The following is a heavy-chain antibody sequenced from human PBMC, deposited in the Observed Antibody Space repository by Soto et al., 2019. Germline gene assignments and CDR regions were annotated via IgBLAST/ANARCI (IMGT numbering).Heavy chain of an antibody. CDR2: ISYDGSNE. D-gene: IGHD3-16*01. Sequence: GGSLRLSCAASGFTFSSYAMHWVRQAPGKGLEWVAVISYDGSNEYYADSVKGRFTISRDNSKNTLYLQMNSLRAEDTAVYYCAKDLRLECDLLYYFAYWSQGALVTVSS. V-gene: IGHV3-30*18. J-gene: IGHJ4*02. CDR1: GFTFSSYA. CDR3: AKDLRLECDLLYYFAY.